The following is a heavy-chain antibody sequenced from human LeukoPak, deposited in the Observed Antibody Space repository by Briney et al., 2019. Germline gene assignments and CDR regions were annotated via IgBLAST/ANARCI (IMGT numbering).Heavy chain of an antibody. V-gene: IGHV3-13*01. CDR3: ARGGDFGYSYGGYYYMDV. Sequence: GGSLMRPFSASGFTFISYDMHWVRRATGKRLEWGATIGTAGDTYYLYSVKGRFTISRENAKNSLYLQMNSLTAGDTAVYYCARGGDFGYSYGGYYYMDVWGNGTTVIVSS. CDR1: GFTFISYD. CDR2: IGTAGDT. D-gene: IGHD5-18*01. J-gene: IGHJ6*03.